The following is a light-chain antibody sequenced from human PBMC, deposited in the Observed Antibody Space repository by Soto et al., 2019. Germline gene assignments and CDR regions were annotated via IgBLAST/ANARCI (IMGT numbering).Light chain of an antibody. Sequence: DIVMTQSPLSLPVTPGEPASISCRSGQSLLHSNGYNYLDWYLQKPVQSPHLLIYLGSNRASGVPDRFSGSGSGTDFTLKISRVEAEDVGVYYCMQTLQAPPTFGQGTKVEIK. V-gene: IGKV2-28*01. CDR1: QSLLHSNGYNY. CDR2: LGS. CDR3: MQTLQAPPT. J-gene: IGKJ1*01.